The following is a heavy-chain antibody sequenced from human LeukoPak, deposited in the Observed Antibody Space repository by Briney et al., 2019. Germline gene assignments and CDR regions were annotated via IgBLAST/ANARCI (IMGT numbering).Heavy chain of an antibody. CDR1: GYTFTGYY. V-gene: IGHV1-2*02. CDR2: INPNNGGT. Sequence: ASVKVSCKASGYTFTGYYMHWVRQAPGQGLEWMGWINPNNGGTNYAQKFQGRVTMTRDTSISTAYMELSRLRSDDTAVYYCARDGWGGSYYYYWGQGTLVTVSS. D-gene: IGHD1-26*01. J-gene: IGHJ4*02. CDR3: ARDGWGGSYYYY.